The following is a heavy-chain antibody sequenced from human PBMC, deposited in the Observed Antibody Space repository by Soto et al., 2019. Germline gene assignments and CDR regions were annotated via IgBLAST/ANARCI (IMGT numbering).Heavy chain of an antibody. Sequence: QVQLVQSGAEVKKPGASVKVSCKASGYTFTSYGISWVRQAPGQGLEWMGWIRAYNGNTNYAQKLQGRVTMTTDTSTSTASVELRRLRSDDTAVYYGARDLPTMDVWGQGTTVTVSS. J-gene: IGHJ6*02. CDR1: GYTFTSYG. V-gene: IGHV1-18*01. CDR3: ARDLPTMDV. CDR2: IRAYNGNT.